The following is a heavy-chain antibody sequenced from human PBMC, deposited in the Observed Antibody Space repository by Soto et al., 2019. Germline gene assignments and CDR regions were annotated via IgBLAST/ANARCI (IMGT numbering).Heavy chain of an antibody. CDR1: GGSISSYY. J-gene: IGHJ6*02. V-gene: IGHV4-59*01. Sequence: SETLSLTCTVSGGSISSYYWSWIRQPPGKXLEWIGYIYYSGSTNYNPSLKSRVTISVDTSKNQFSLKLSSVTAADTAVYYCARDSGPGDYDFWSGSYYYYGMDVWGQGTTVTVSS. D-gene: IGHD3-3*01. CDR3: ARDSGPGDYDFWSGSYYYYGMDV. CDR2: IYYSGST.